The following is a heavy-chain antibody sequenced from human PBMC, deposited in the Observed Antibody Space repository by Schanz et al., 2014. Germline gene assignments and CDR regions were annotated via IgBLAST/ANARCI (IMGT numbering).Heavy chain of an antibody. Sequence: EEQLVESGGGLVQPGGSLRLSCAASGFSFSTYWMSWVRQAPGKGLEWVSAISGSGGSTYYADSVKGRFTISSDSSKNTLYLQMSSLRADDTAVYYCAKGRFGELSAFDIWGQGTMVTVSS. CDR3: AKGRFGELSAFDI. J-gene: IGHJ3*02. CDR2: ISGSGGST. D-gene: IGHD3-10*01. V-gene: IGHV3-23*04. CDR1: GFSFSTYW.